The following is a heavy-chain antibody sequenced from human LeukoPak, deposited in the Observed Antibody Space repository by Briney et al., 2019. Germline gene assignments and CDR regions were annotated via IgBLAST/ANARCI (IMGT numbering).Heavy chain of an antibody. D-gene: IGHD2-2*01. V-gene: IGHV4-34*01. Sequence: SETLSLTCAVYGGPFSGYYWSWIRQPPGKGLEWIGEINHSGSTNYNPSLKSRVTISVDSDSSKNHFSLKLSSVTAADTAVYYCARGYCSSTSCYALGFDYWRQGTLVTVSS. CDR3: ARGYCSSTSCYALGFDY. CDR2: INHSGST. J-gene: IGHJ4*02. CDR1: GGPFSGYY.